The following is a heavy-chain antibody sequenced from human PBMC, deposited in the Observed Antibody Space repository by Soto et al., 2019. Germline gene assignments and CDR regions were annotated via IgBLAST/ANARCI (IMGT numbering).Heavy chain of an antibody. CDR3: ARGRRGCTNGVCYPFDP. J-gene: IGHJ5*02. CDR2: ISYDGSNK. Sequence: QVQLVESGGGVVQPGRSLRLSCAASGFTFSSYAMHWVRQAPGKGLEWVAVISYDGSNKYYADSVKGRFTISRDNSKNTLYLQMNSRRAEDTAVYYCARGRRGCTNGVCYPFDPWGQGTLVTVSS. CDR1: GFTFSSYA. V-gene: IGHV3-30-3*01. D-gene: IGHD2-8*01.